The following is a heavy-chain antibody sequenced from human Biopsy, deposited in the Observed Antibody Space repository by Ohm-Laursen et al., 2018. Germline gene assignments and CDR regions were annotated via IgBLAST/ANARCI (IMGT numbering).Heavy chain of an antibody. J-gene: IGHJ4*02. CDR1: GYTFTNYY. CDR3: ASDLLGRERYCGGRNCQIAY. CDR2: ISPSYSTT. V-gene: IGHV1-46*01. D-gene: IGHD2-15*01. Sequence: GSSVKVSCKASGYTFTNYYIHWVRQGFGQGPEWMGTISPSYSTTVYAQKFQDRVTITADKSTFTAYMELSSLRSEDTAVYYCASDLLGRERYCGGRNCQIAYWGQGTLVTVSS.